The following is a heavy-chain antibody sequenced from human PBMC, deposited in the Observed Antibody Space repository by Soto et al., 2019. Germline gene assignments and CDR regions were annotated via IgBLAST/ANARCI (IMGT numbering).Heavy chain of an antibody. CDR2: IYHSGST. CDR3: ARGSAAISYNWFDP. V-gene: IGHV4-30-2*01. D-gene: IGHD2-2*01. Sequence: PSETLSLTCAVSGGSISSGGYSWSWIRQPPGKGLEWIGYIYHSGSTYYNPSLKSRVTISVDRSKNQFSLKLSSVTAADTAVYYCARGSAAISYNWFDPWGQGTLVTVYS. CDR1: GGSISSGGYS. J-gene: IGHJ5*02.